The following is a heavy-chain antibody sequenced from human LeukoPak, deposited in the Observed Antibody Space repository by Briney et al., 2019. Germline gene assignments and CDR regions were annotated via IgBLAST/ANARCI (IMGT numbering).Heavy chain of an antibody. D-gene: IGHD6-19*01. CDR1: GFTFSSTW. CDR3: ARDVVAGHFDY. Sequence: GGSLRLSCAASGFTFSSTWMRGVREAPGEGVEWVANINQDGSEKKYVDCVKGRFTISRDNAKNSLYLQMNSLRVEDTAVYSCARDVVAGHFDYWGQGPLVTVSS. V-gene: IGHV3-7*01. J-gene: IGHJ4*02. CDR2: INQDGSEK.